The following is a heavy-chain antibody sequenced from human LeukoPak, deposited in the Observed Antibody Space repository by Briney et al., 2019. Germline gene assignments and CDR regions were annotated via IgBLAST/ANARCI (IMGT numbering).Heavy chain of an antibody. CDR3: ASLAWGYCSSTSCPY. CDR2: INHSGST. Sequence: PSETLSLTCAVYGGSFSGYYWSWIRQPPGNGLEWIGEINHSGSTNYNPSLKSRVTISVDTSKNQFSLKLSSVTAADTAVYYCASLAWGYCSSTSCPYWGQGTLVTVSS. D-gene: IGHD2-2*01. J-gene: IGHJ4*02. V-gene: IGHV4-34*01. CDR1: GGSFSGYY.